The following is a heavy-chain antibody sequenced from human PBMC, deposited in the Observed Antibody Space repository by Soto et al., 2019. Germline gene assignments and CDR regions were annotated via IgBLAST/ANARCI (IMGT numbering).Heavy chain of an antibody. V-gene: IGHV3-23*01. Sequence: GVSLRLSCAASGFTFSSYAMSWVRQAPGKGLEWVSAISGSGGSTYYADSVKGRFTISRDNSKNTLYLQMNSLRAEDTAVYYCATAKGQGRSWYLYYYYYGMDVWGQGTTVTVS. D-gene: IGHD6-13*01. J-gene: IGHJ6*02. CDR2: ISGSGGST. CDR1: GFTFSSYA. CDR3: ATAKGQGRSWYLYYYYYGMDV.